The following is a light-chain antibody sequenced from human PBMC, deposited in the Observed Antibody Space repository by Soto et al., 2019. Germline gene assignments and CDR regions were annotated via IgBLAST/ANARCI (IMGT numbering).Light chain of an antibody. CDR3: QQSDSTPRT. CDR1: QSISSY. Sequence: DIQMTQSPSSLSASVGDRVTITCRASQSISSYLNWYQQKPGKAPNLLIYAASSLQSGVPSRFSGSGSGTDFTLTISILQPEDFAVYYCQQSDSTPRTFGQGTKVEIK. CDR2: AAS. V-gene: IGKV1-39*01. J-gene: IGKJ1*01.